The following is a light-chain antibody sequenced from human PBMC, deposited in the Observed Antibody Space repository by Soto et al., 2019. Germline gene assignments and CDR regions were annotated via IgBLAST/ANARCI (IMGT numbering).Light chain of an antibody. V-gene: IGLV2-14*01. CDR2: EVS. Sequence: QSALTQPASVSGSPGQSITISCTGTSSDVGGYDYVSWYQHYPGKAPKLIIYEVSARPLGVSSRFSGSKSDNTASLTISGLQSEDEADYYCNSYTAATTLPYVFGTGTKVTVL. J-gene: IGLJ1*01. CDR3: NSYTAATTLPYV. CDR1: SSDVGGYDY.